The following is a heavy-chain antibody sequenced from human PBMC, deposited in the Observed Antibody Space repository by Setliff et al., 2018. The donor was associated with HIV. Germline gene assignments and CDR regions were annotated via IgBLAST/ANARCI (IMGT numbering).Heavy chain of an antibody. Sequence: PSETLSLTCTVSGVSTSSTSHYWGWIRQPPGKGLEWIGYIFYTGSTYYSPSLKSRVTISVDTSKNHFSLKLNSVTAADTAVYYCARDLPELTGRSFDPWGQGTLVTVSS. CDR3: ARDLPELTGRSFDP. J-gene: IGHJ5*02. CDR1: GVSTSSTSHY. CDR2: IFYTGST. V-gene: IGHV4-39*02. D-gene: IGHD1-20*01.